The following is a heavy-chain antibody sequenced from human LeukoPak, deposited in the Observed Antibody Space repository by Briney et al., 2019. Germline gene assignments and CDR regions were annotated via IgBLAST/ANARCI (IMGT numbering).Heavy chain of an antibody. J-gene: IGHJ4*02. D-gene: IGHD3-22*01. CDR2: IKQGGSEK. CDR1: GFTFSSYW. Sequence: GGSLRLSCAASGFTFSSYWMNWVRQAPGKGLEWVANIKQGGSEKYYVDSVKGRLTISRDNSKNTLYLQMNSLRSEDTAVYYCAADSSRDYFDYWGQGTLVTVSS. CDR3: AADSSRDYFDY. V-gene: IGHV3-7*01.